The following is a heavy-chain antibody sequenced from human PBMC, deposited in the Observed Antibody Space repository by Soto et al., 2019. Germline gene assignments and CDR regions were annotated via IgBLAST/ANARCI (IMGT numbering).Heavy chain of an antibody. CDR2: IYYSGST. CDR1: GGSIIRYY. D-gene: IGHD2-15*01. Sequence: ETLYLTCTVSGGSIIRYYWSWIRQPPGKGLEWIGYIYYSGSTNYNPSLKSRVTISVDTSKNQFSLKLSSMTAADTAVYYCAREDIVEGWCDPWGQGTLVTVSS. CDR3: AREDIVEGWCDP. J-gene: IGHJ5*02. V-gene: IGHV4-59*01.